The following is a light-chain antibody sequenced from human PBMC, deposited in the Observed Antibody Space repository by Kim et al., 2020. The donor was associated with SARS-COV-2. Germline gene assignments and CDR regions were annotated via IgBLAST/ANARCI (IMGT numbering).Light chain of an antibody. Sequence: ESVGDSVPITWRASQGINTHVAWFQQKPGKAPKALIYEASSLHSGVPSRFSGSASGTYFTLTITSLQPEDFATYYCQQYSLYPLTFGGGTKVDIK. CDR3: QQYSLYPLT. CDR2: EAS. J-gene: IGKJ4*01. V-gene: IGKV1-16*01. CDR1: QGINTH.